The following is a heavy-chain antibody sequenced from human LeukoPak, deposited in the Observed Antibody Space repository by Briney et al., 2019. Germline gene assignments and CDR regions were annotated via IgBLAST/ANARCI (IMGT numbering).Heavy chain of an antibody. CDR3: ARARYYYGSGSLYYFDY. D-gene: IGHD3-10*01. CDR2: IKQDGSEK. V-gene: IGHV3-7*01. CDR1: GFIVSSYW. J-gene: IGHJ4*02. Sequence: GGSLRLSCAASGFIVSSYWMSWVRQAPGKGLEWVANIKQDGSEKYYVDSVKGRFTISRDNAKNSLYLQMNSLRAEDTAVYYCARARYYYGSGSLYYFDYWGQGTLVTVSS.